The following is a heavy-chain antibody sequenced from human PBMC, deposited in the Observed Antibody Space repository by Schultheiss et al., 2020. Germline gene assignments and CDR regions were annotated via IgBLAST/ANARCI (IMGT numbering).Heavy chain of an antibody. Sequence: SATLSLTCTVSGGSISSGDYYWRWIRQPPGRGLAWIGYIHYSGSPSYNPSLKSRVSLSVDTSKNQFSLKVNSVAAADTAVDYCARASGWNHVFFDYWGQGTLVTVAS. CDR1: GGSISSGDYY. V-gene: IGHV4-30-4*01. CDR2: IHYSGSP. CDR3: ARASGWNHVFFDY. J-gene: IGHJ4*02. D-gene: IGHD1-14*01.